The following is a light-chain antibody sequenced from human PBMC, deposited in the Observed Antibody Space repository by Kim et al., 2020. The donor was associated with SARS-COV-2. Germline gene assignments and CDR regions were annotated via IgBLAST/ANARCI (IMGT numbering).Light chain of an antibody. Sequence: EIVLTQSPGTLSLSPGERATLSCRASQSVSSSYLAWYQQKPGQAPRLLIYGASSRATGIPDRFSGSGSGTDFTLTISRLEPEDFAVYYCQQYEGTFGGGSKVDIK. V-gene: IGKV3-20*01. CDR3: QQYEGT. J-gene: IGKJ4*01. CDR2: GAS. CDR1: QSVSSSY.